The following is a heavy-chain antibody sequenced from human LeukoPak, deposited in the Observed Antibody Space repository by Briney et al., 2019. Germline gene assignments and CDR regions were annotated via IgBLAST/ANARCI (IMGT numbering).Heavy chain of an antibody. J-gene: IGHJ1*01. CDR1: GFTFSSYS. Sequence: GGSLRLSCAASGFTFSSYSVNWVRQAPGKGLEWVSSIGSSSSYIYYADSVKGRFTISRDNAKNSLYLQMNSLRAEDTAVYYCARDSEWELDEYFQHWGQGTLVTVSS. V-gene: IGHV3-21*01. CDR3: ARDSEWELDEYFQH. D-gene: IGHD1-26*01. CDR2: IGSSSSYI.